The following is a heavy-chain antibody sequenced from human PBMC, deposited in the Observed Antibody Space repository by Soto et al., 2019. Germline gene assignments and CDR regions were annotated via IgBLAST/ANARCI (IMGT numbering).Heavy chain of an antibody. CDR1: GFTFRSYG. CDR3: ARVLSNFDSTNARLDY. J-gene: IGHJ4*02. V-gene: IGHV3-33*01. D-gene: IGHD3-9*01. CDR2: IRYDGTEK. Sequence: QVLLVESGGGEVQPERSLRLACEGSGFTFRSYGIHWVRQAPGKGLEWVGVIRYDGTEKYYGDSVKGRVTISRDNSKNTAYLQINRLRVEDTALYYCARVLSNFDSTNARLDYWGQGTLVTVSS.